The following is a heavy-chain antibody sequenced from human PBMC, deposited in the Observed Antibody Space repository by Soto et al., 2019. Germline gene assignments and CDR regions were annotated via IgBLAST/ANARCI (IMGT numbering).Heavy chain of an antibody. CDR3: VRDSYSYGFDY. CDR2: VYPTGRT. J-gene: IGHJ4*02. D-gene: IGHD5-18*01. V-gene: IGHV4-30-2*01. Sequence: QLQLQESGSGLVKPSQTLSLTCGVSGASITSAGYSWNWVRQTPGKGLEWIGYVYPTGRTCYNPSLKSRVTMSLERSKNQFSLRLSSVTVADTAVYFCVRDSYSYGFDYWGQGALVTVSS. CDR1: GASITSAGYS.